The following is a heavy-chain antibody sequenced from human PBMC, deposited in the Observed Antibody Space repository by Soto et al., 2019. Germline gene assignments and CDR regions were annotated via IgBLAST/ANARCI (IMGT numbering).Heavy chain of an antibody. J-gene: IGHJ6*02. CDR2: ISYDGSNK. CDR1: GFTFSSYG. Sequence: GGSLRLSCAASGFTFSSYGIHWVRQAPGKGLEWVAVISYDGSNKYYADSVKGRFTISRDNSKNTLYLQMNSLRAEDTAVYYCAQAARPGYYYYGMDVWGQGTTVTVSS. V-gene: IGHV3-30*18. CDR3: AQAARPGYYYYGMDV. D-gene: IGHD6-6*01.